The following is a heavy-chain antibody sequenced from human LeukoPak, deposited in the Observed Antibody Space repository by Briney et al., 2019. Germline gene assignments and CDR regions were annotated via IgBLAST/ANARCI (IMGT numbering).Heavy chain of an antibody. CDR1: GGSFSGYY. CDR2: INHSGST. D-gene: IGHD3-10*01. CDR3: AGRLWFGVTRSPFDY. V-gene: IGHV4-34*01. Sequence: SETLSLTCAVYGGSFSGYYWSWIRQPPGKGLEWIGEINHSGSTNYNPSLKSRVTISVDTSKNQFSLKLRSVTAADTAVYYCAGRLWFGVTRSPFDYWAQGTLVTVSS. J-gene: IGHJ4*02.